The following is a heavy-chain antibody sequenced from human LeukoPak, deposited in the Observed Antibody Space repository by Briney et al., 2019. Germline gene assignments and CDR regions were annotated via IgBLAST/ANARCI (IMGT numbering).Heavy chain of an antibody. V-gene: IGHV3-11*01. J-gene: IGHJ4*02. CDR1: GFTFSDYY. D-gene: IGHD3-3*01. Sequence: PGGSLRLSCAASGFTFSDYYMSWILQAPGKGLEWVSYISSSGSTIYYADSVKGRFTISRDNAKNSLYLQMNSLRAEDTAVYYCARDAFTIFGVVITTQRFDYWGQGTLVTVSS. CDR3: ARDAFTIFGVVITTQRFDY. CDR2: ISSSGSTI.